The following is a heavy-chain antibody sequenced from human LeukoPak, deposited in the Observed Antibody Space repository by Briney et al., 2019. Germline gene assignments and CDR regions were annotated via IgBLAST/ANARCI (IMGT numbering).Heavy chain of an antibody. V-gene: IGHV4-39*07. D-gene: IGHD1/OR15-1a*01. CDR1: GGSISSSSYY. CDR2: IYYSGST. J-gene: IGHJ6*02. CDR3: ARGGQTSYGMDV. Sequence: PSETLSLTCTVSGGSISSSSYYWGWIRQPPGKGLEWIGSIYYSGSTYYNPSLKSRVTMSVDTSKNQFSLKLSSVTAADTAVYYCARGGQTSYGMDVWGQGTTVTVSS.